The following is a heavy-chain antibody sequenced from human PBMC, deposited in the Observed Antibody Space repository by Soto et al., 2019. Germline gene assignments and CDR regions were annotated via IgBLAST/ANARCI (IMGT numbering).Heavy chain of an antibody. CDR2: TYYRSKWYN. CDR3: ALDYSDNVGAFDI. Sequence: QVQLQQSGPGLVKPSQTLSLTCAISGDSVSSDSAAWNWISQSPSRGLEWLGRTYYRSKWYNDYAVSLKSRISINPDTSKNQFSLQLNSVTPEDTAVYYCALDYSDNVGAFDIWGQGTMVTISS. D-gene: IGHD4-17*01. CDR1: GDSVSSDSAA. J-gene: IGHJ3*02. V-gene: IGHV6-1*01.